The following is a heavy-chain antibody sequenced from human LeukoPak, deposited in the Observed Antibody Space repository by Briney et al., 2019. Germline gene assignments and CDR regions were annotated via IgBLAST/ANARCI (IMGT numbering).Heavy chain of an antibody. CDR3: GRPKYRYGSPVEY. V-gene: IGHV4-34*01. J-gene: IGHJ4*02. D-gene: IGHD5-18*01. Sequence: SETLSLTCAVYGGSFSGYYWSWIRQPPGEGLEWIGTIDNSGTTYYNPSLKSRVTISLDTSKNQFSLKLSSVTAADTAVYYCGRPKYRYGSPVEYWGQGSLVTVSS. CDR2: IDNSGTT. CDR1: GGSFSGYY.